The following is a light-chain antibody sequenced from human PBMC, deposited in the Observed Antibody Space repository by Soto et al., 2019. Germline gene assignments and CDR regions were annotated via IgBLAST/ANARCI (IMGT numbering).Light chain of an antibody. J-gene: IGLJ1*01. CDR1: SSNIGSNY. CDR2: RNN. CDR3: AAWDESLNGLYV. Sequence: GRSLTISCSGSSSNIGSNYVFWYQQLPGTAPKVLIYRNNRRPSGVSDRFSGSKIGTSASLAISGLRFEDEADYYCAAWDESLNGLYVFGTGTKVTVL. V-gene: IGLV1-47*01.